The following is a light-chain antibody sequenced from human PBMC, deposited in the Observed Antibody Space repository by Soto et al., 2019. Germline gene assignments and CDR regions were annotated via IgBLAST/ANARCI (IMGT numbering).Light chain of an antibody. V-gene: IGKV1-8*01. CDR1: QGISSD. Sequence: AIRMTQSPSSFSASTGDRVTIACRASQGISSDLAWYQVKPGKAPRLLSYTASYLESGVPSRFSGSGSGTDFTLTIRSLQSEDFAVYYCQQYFSYPLTFGGGTKVEIK. CDR3: QQYFSYPLT. J-gene: IGKJ4*01. CDR2: TAS.